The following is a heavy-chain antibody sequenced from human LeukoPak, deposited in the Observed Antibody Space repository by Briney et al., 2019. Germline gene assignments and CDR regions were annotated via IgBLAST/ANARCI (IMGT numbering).Heavy chain of an antibody. J-gene: IGHJ4*02. Sequence: SETLSLTCTVSGDSINTSTYYWGWIRQPPGKGLERIGSIYHSGSTNYNQSTKSRVTISVDKSKNQFSLKLSSVTAADTAVYYCARGREAGGDFDYWGQGTLVTVSS. CDR3: ARGREAGGDFDY. CDR2: IYHSGST. D-gene: IGHD6-19*01. V-gene: IGHV4-39*07. CDR1: GDSINTSTYY.